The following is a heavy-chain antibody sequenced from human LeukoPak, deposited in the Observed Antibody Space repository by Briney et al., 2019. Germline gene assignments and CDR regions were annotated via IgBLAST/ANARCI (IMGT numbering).Heavy chain of an antibody. V-gene: IGHV1-18*01. Sequence: ASVKVSCKASGYTFTSYGISWVRQAPGQGLEWMGWISAYNGNTNYAQKLQGRVTMTTDTSTSTAYMELRSLRSDDTAVYHCARDRGLTGYSYYYYYYGMDVWGQGTTVTVSS. CDR1: GYTFTSYG. CDR2: ISAYNGNT. CDR3: ARDRGLTGYSYYYYYYGMDV. J-gene: IGHJ6*02. D-gene: IGHD3-9*01.